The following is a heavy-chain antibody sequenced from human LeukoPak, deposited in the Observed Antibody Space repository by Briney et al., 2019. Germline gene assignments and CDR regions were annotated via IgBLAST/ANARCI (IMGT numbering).Heavy chain of an antibody. CDR3: ARYVFSYGSGSYLAH. CDR1: GFTFSNYG. Sequence: GGTLRLSCAASGFTFSNYGIAWVRQAPGKGLEWVTGINGSGGRTYYADSVKGRFTISRDNSKNTVYLQVNGLRAEDTAVYYCARYVFSYGSGSYLAHWGQGTLVTVSS. CDR2: INGSGGRT. V-gene: IGHV3-23*01. D-gene: IGHD3-10*01. J-gene: IGHJ4*02.